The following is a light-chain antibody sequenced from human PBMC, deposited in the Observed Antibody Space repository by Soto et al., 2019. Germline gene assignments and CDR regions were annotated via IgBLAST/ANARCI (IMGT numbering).Light chain of an antibody. CDR3: AAWDDSLNGPI. CDR1: SSNIGSNT. CDR2: NNN. Sequence: QSVLTQPPSASGTPGQRVTFSCSGSSSNIGSNTVNWYQQLPGTAPKLLIYNNNNRPSGVPDRFSGSKSGTSASLAISGLQSEDESDYYCAAWDDSLNGPIFGGGTQLTVL. V-gene: IGLV1-44*01. J-gene: IGLJ2*01.